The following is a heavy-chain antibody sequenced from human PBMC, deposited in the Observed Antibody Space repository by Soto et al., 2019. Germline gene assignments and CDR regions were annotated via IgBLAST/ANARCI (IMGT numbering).Heavy chain of an antibody. Sequence: GGSLRLSCAASGFSFDDFGMSWVRQAPGKGLEWVSGISWNGGSTNYADSMEGRFTISRDNAKNSLYLQMNSLRAEDTALYFCARLAGAGHFDYWGQGTLVTVSS. V-gene: IGHV3-20*04. D-gene: IGHD6-13*01. CDR1: GFSFDDFG. CDR3: ARLAGAGHFDY. CDR2: ISWNGGST. J-gene: IGHJ4*02.